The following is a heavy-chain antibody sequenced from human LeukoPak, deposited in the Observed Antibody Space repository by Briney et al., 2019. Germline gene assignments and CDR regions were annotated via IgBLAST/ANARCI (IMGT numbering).Heavy chain of an antibody. D-gene: IGHD2-21*02. J-gene: IGHJ5*02. V-gene: IGHV1-69*13. CDR2: IIPIFGTA. Sequence: ASVKVSCKASGGTFSSYAISWVRQAPGQGLEWMGGIIPIFGTANYAQKFQGRVTITADESTSTAYMELRSLRSDDTAVYYCARDGSGDFSWGVFDPWGQGTLVTVSS. CDR1: GGTFSSYA. CDR3: ARDGSGDFSWGVFDP.